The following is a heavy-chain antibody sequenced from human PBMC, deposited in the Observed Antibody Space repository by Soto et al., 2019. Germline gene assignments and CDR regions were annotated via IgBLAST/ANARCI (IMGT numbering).Heavy chain of an antibody. V-gene: IGHV3-21*01. Sequence: PGGSLRLSCAASGFTFSSYSVNWVRQAPGKGLEWVSSISSSSSYIYYADSVKGRFTISRDNAKNSLYLQMNSLRAEDTAVYYCARGPYMVRGVINALDPWGQGTLVTVSS. CDR2: ISSSSSYI. J-gene: IGHJ5*02. D-gene: IGHD3-10*01. CDR1: GFTFSSYS. CDR3: ARGPYMVRGVINALDP.